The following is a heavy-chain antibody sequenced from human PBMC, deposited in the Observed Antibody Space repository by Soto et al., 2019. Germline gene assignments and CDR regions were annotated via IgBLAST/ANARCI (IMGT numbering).Heavy chain of an antibody. CDR1: GFTFSGYG. J-gene: IGHJ4*02. V-gene: IGHV3-30*03. CDR2: VSDDGITT. Sequence: QVRLVESGGGVVQPGRSLRLSCAASGFTFSGYGMHWVRQAPGKGLQWVAVVSDDGITTYCAESVKGRFTVSRDSSKNSLYLEMNSLRTEDTAVYYCAREGGHVIGPDAYSFDYWGQGTLVTVSS. D-gene: IGHD3-16*01. CDR3: AREGGHVIGPDAYSFDY.